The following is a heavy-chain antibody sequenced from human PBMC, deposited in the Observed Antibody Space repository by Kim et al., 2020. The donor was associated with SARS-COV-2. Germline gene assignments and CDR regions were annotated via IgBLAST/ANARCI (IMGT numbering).Heavy chain of an antibody. CDR3: AKDERRFGELSPCFDY. CDR2: ISGSGGST. Sequence: GGSLRLSCAASGFTFSSYAMSWVRQAPGKGLEWVSAISGSGGSTYYADSVKGRFTISRDNSKNTLYLQMNSLRAEDTAVYYCAKDERRFGELSPCFDYWGQGTLVTVSS. J-gene: IGHJ4*02. V-gene: IGHV3-23*01. D-gene: IGHD3-10*01. CDR1: GFTFSSYA.